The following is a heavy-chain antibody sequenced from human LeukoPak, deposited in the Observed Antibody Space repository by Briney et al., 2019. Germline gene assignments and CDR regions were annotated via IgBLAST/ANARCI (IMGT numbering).Heavy chain of an antibody. Sequence: PGRSLRLSCAASGFTFNAYAMHWVRQAPGKGLEWVAVISYDETNKFCADSVKGRFTISRDNSNNTLYLQMNSLRAEDTAVYYCAREFIVGTDHDAFDIWGQGTMVTVSS. V-gene: IGHV3-30-3*01. D-gene: IGHD1-26*01. CDR2: ISYDETNK. J-gene: IGHJ3*02. CDR1: GFTFNAYA. CDR3: AREFIVGTDHDAFDI.